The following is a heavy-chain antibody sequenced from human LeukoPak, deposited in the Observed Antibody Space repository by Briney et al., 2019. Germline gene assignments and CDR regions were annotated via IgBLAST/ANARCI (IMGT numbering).Heavy chain of an antibody. Sequence: PGGSLRLSCAASGFTFSSYSMNWVRQAPGKGLEWVSSISSSSGYIYYADSVKGRFTISRDNAKNSLYLQMNSLRAEDTAVYYCARPPYSSSWYGDYWGQGTLVTVSS. CDR2: ISSSSGYI. D-gene: IGHD6-13*01. CDR3: ARPPYSSSWYGDY. CDR1: GFTFSSYS. V-gene: IGHV3-21*01. J-gene: IGHJ4*02.